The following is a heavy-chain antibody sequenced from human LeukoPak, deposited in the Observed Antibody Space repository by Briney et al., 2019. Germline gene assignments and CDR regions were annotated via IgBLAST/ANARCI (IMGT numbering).Heavy chain of an antibody. V-gene: IGHV3-23*01. CDR3: ARDSSSGWYHAY. J-gene: IGHJ4*02. CDR1: GFTFSSYA. D-gene: IGHD6-19*01. CDR2: ISGSGGST. Sequence: GGSLRLSCAASGFTFSSYAMSWVRQAPGKGLEWVSAISGSGGSTYYADSVKGRFTISRDNSKNTLYLQMNSLRADDTAVYYCARDSSSGWYHAYWGQGTLVTVSS.